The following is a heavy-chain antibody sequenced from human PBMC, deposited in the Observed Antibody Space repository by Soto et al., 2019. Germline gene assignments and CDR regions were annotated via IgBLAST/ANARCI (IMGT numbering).Heavy chain of an antibody. D-gene: IGHD5-12*01. Sequence: LSLTCAVSGHSISSGYYWGWLRQPPGKGLEWIGNIYHSGNTYYNTSLKSRVTISLDMSKNQFSLKLTSATAADTAVYYCARGADGMATTGDAFDIWGQGTMVTVSS. J-gene: IGHJ3*02. CDR1: GHSISSGYY. CDR2: IYHSGNT. CDR3: ARGADGMATTGDAFDI. V-gene: IGHV4-38-2*01.